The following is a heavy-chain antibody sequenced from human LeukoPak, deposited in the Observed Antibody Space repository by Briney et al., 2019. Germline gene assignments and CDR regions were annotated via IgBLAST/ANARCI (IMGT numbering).Heavy chain of an antibody. D-gene: IGHD7-27*01. V-gene: IGHV3-23*01. Sequence: PGGSLRLSCVGSGFIFSNYAMNWVRQAPGKGLEWVSTISAAGVVTYHADSVKGRFTISRDNSKNKLFMQMNSLRAEDTAVYYCAKKRGETGDYFDYWGQGTLVTVSS. CDR3: AKKRGETGDYFDY. J-gene: IGHJ4*02. CDR2: ISAAGVVT. CDR1: GFIFSNYA.